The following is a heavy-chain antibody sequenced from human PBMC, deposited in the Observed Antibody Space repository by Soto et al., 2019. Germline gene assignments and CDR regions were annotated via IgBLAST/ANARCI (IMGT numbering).Heavy chain of an antibody. CDR2: ITYIGST. CDR1: GVSISSSDYY. D-gene: IGHD1-26*01. V-gene: IGHV4-31*03. J-gene: IGHJ6*02. Sequence: PSETLSLTCTVSGVSISSSDYYWIWIRRHPWQGLEWIGYITYIGSTYYNPSLKSRVTISVDTSKKQFSLKLSSVTAADTATYYCARELTGTYPYYYGMGVWGQGTTVTVSS. CDR3: ARELTGTYPYYYGMGV.